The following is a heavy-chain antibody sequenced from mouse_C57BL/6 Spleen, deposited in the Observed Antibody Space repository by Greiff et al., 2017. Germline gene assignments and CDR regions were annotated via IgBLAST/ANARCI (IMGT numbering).Heavy chain of an antibody. CDR1: GYTFTSYW. CDR3: ARSGYWYYQAWFAY. D-gene: IGHD2-14*01. Sequence: VQLQQPGAELVRPGSSVKLSCKASGYTFTSYWMHWVKQRPIQGLEWIGNIDPSAIDTHYNHKFTDKGTLTVDKYSSTACMQLSSLTAEDSAGYCCARSGYWYYQAWFAYWGQGTLVTVSA. J-gene: IGHJ3*01. V-gene: IGHV1-52*01. CDR2: IDPSAIDT.